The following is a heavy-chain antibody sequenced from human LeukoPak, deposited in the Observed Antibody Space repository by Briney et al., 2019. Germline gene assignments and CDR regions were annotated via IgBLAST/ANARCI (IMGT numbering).Heavy chain of an antibody. CDR3: AKGRTMVRGAFDY. CDR1: GYTFTSYG. V-gene: IGHV1-18*01. Sequence: ASVKVSCKASGYTFTSYGISWVRQAPGQGLEWMGWISAYNGNTKYAQRLQGRVTMTTDTSTTTAYVELRSLRSEDTALYYCAKGRTMVRGAFDYWGQGTLVTVSS. J-gene: IGHJ4*02. D-gene: IGHD3-10*01. CDR2: ISAYNGNT.